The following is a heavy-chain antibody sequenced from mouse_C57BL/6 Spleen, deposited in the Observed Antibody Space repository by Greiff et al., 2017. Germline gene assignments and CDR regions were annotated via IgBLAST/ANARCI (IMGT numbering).Heavy chain of an antibody. D-gene: IGHD1-1*01. V-gene: IGHV5-17*01. CDR3: AMTTVPDFDY. CDR2: ISSGSSTI. CDR1: GFTFSDYG. J-gene: IGHJ2*01. Sequence: EVKLVESGGGLVKPGGSLKLSCAASGFTFSDYGMHWVRQAPEKGLEWVAYISSGSSTIYYADTVKGRFTISRDNAKNTLFLQMTSLRSEDTAMYYCAMTTVPDFDYWGQGTTLTVSS.